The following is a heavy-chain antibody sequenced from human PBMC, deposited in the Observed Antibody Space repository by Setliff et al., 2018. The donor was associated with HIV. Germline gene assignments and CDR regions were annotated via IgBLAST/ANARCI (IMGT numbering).Heavy chain of an antibody. V-gene: IGHV4-59*11. D-gene: IGHD1-26*01. CDR1: GGSISSHY. Sequence: SETLSLTCTVSGGSISSHYWSWIRQPPGKGLEWIGSIYYSGSTNYNPSLKSRVTISVDTSKNQFSLKLSSVTAADTAVYYCARHLSGGRDYWGQGTLVTVSS. CDR3: ARHLSGGRDY. CDR2: IYYSGST. J-gene: IGHJ4*02.